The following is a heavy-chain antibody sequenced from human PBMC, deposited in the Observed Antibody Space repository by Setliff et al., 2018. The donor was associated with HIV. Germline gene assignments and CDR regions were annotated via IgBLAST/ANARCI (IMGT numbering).Heavy chain of an antibody. V-gene: IGHV3-30*18. Sequence: LRLSCATSRFTFSSYGMHWVRQAPGKGLEWVAVISYDGSNKYYADSVKGRFTISRDNSKNTLYLQMNSLRAEDTAVYYCAKDNGSGKVDYWGQGTLVTVSS. CDR2: ISYDGSNK. CDR1: RFTFSSYG. J-gene: IGHJ4*02. D-gene: IGHD3-10*01. CDR3: AKDNGSGKVDY.